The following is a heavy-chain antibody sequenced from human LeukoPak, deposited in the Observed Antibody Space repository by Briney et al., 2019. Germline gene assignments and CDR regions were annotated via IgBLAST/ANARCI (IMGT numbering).Heavy chain of an antibody. CDR3: ARGSSVAVAGTTVDY. CDR1: GFTFSSYA. V-gene: IGHV3-30-3*01. Sequence: GRSLRLSCAASGFTFSSYAMHWVRQAPGKGLEWVAVISYDGSNKYYADSVKGRFTISRDNSKNTLYLQMNSLRAEDAAVYYCARGSSVAVAGTTVDYWGQGTLVTVSS. J-gene: IGHJ4*02. D-gene: IGHD6-19*01. CDR2: ISYDGSNK.